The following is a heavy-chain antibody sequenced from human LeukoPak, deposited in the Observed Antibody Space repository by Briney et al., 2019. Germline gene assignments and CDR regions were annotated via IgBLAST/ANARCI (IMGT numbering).Heavy chain of an antibody. CDR1: GGSISSYY. D-gene: IGHD3-10*01. CDR3: ASHHLNYGSGSYYAYYFDY. V-gene: IGHV4-59*08. J-gene: IGHJ4*02. CDR2: IYYSGST. Sequence: SETLSLTCTVSGGSISSYYWSWIRQPPGKGLEWIGYIYYSGSTNYNPSLKSRVTISVDTSKNQFSLKLSSVTAADTAVYYCASHHLNYGSGSYYAYYFDYWGQGTLVTVSS.